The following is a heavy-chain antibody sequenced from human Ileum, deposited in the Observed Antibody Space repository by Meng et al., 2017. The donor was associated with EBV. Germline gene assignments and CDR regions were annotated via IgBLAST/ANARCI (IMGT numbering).Heavy chain of an antibody. J-gene: IGHJ5*02. CDR2: MNSNSGNT. CDR3: ARGSGAGGRDWFDP. V-gene: IGHV1-8*02. CDR1: GYTFINHD. Sequence: QGQLGQPGAEVKKPGASVKVSCKASGYTFINHDIDWFRQAPGQGLEWMGWMNSNSGNTGYGQKFQDRVTMTRNTSISTAYMELSSLTSEDTALYYCARGSGAGGRDWFDPWGQGTLVTVSS. D-gene: IGHD3-16*01.